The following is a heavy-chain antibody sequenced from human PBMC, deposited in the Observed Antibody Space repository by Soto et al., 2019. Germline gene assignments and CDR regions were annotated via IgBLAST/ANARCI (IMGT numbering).Heavy chain of an antibody. CDR1: GGSISSYY. CDR2: IYTSGST. D-gene: IGHD4-17*01. V-gene: IGHV4-4*07. J-gene: IGHJ3*02. CDR3: ARGIYYGANSDSAFDI. Sequence: KPSETLSLTCTVSGGSISSYYWGWIRQPAGKGLEWIGRIYTSGSTNYSPSLKSRVTMSVDTSKNQFSLKLSSVTAADTAVYYCARGIYYGANSDSAFDIWGRGTMVTVSS.